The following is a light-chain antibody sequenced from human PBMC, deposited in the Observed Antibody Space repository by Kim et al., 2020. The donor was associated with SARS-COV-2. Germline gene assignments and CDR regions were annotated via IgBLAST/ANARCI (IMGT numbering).Light chain of an antibody. CDR1: SSNIGSYT. CDR2: SNN. V-gene: IGLV1-44*01. Sequence: ELTQPPSASGTPGQRVTISCSGSSSNIGSYTVNWYQQLPGTAPKLLIYSNNQRPSGVPDRFSGSRSGTSASLAISGLQSEDEADYYCAAWDDSLNGPVFGGGTQLTVL. J-gene: IGLJ2*01. CDR3: AAWDDSLNGPV.